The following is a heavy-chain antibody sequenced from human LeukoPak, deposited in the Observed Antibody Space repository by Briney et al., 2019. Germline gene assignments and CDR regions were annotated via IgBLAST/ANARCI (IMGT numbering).Heavy chain of an antibody. Sequence: PSETLSLTCTVSGGSISSGGYYWSWIRQPPGKGLEWIGYIYHSGSTNYNPSLKSRVTISVDTSKNQFSLKLSSVTAADTAVYYCAREMEQWGDYYYYYMDVWGKGTTVTVSS. CDR1: GGSISSGGYY. D-gene: IGHD6-19*01. J-gene: IGHJ6*03. CDR2: IYHSGST. CDR3: AREMEQWGDYYYYYMDV. V-gene: IGHV4-61*08.